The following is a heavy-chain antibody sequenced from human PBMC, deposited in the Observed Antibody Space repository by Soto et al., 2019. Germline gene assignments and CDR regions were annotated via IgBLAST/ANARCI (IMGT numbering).Heavy chain of an antibody. D-gene: IGHD6-13*01. J-gene: IGHJ5*02. CDR2: IYYSGST. CDR3: ARGAFVFSSSWSYNWFDP. Sequence: SETLSLTCVVCGDSLSRYYSSWYRQPPGKGLEWIGYIYYSGSTNYNPSLKSRVTISVDTSKNQFSLKLSSVTAADTAVYYCARGAFVFSSSWSYNWFDPWGQGTLVTVSS. V-gene: IGHV4-59*01. CDR1: GDSLSRYY.